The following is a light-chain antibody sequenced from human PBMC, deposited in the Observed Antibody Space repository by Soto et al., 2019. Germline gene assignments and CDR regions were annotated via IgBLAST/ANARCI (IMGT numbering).Light chain of an antibody. Sequence: LTQPPYASGSPGQSGAISCNGTSSDVGGYNYVSWYQQHPGKAPKLMIYEVNKRPSGVPDRFSGSKSGNTASLTVSGLQAEDEADYYCSSYAGSSNVFGTGTKVTVL. J-gene: IGLJ1*01. CDR3: SSYAGSSNV. V-gene: IGLV2-8*01. CDR1: SSDVGGYNY. CDR2: EVN.